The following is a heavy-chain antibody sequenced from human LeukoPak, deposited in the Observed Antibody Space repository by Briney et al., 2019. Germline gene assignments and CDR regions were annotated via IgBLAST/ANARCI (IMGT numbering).Heavy chain of an antibody. CDR3: ARLEKKVVPGALYNWFDP. J-gene: IGHJ5*02. CDR1: GGTFSSYA. CDR2: IIPIFGTA. V-gene: IGHV1-69*13. D-gene: IGHD2-2*01. Sequence: ASVKVSCKASGGTFSSYAISWVRQAPGQGLEWMGGIIPIFGTANYAQKFQGRVTITADESTSTAYMELSSLRSEDTAVYYCARLEKKVVPGALYNWFDPWGQGTLVTVSS.